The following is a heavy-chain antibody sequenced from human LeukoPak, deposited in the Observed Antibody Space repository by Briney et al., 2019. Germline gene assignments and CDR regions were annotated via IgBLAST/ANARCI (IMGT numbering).Heavy chain of an antibody. CDR3: ATTGYSSSWYWFDP. CDR1: GGSISSGSYY. V-gene: IGHV4-61*02. Sequence: MASQTLTLTCTVSGGSISSGSYYWSWIRQPAGKGLEWIGRIYTSGSTNCNPSLKSRVTISVDTSKNQFSLKLSSVTAADTAVYYCATTGYSSSWYWFDPWGQGTLVTVSS. D-gene: IGHD6-13*01. CDR2: IYTSGST. J-gene: IGHJ5*02.